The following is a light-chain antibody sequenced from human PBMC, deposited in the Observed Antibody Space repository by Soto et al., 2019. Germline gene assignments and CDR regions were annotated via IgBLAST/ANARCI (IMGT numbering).Light chain of an antibody. CDR1: QTISSS. J-gene: IGKJ2*01. V-gene: IGKV1-5*03. Sequence: DIQMTQFPPTLSASVGDRVTITCRASQTISSSLAWYQQKPGKAPKPLIYKASTLETGVPSRFSGSGSGTEFTLTISSLQPDDFATYHCQQYDSYSPFTFGQGTRLEIK. CDR3: QQYDSYSPFT. CDR2: KAS.